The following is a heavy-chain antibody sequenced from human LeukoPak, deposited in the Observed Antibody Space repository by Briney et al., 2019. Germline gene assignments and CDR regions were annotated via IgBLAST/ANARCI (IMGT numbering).Heavy chain of an antibody. V-gene: IGHV1-18*01. Sequence: ASVKVSCKASGFTFTNCAMHWVRQAPGQRLEWMGWISAYNGNTNYAQKLQGRVTMTTDTSTSTAYMELRSLRSDDTAVYYCARSVVVTPRRYYGMDVWGQGTTVTVSS. D-gene: IGHD2-21*02. CDR2: ISAYNGNT. CDR1: GFTFTNCA. J-gene: IGHJ6*02. CDR3: ARSVVVTPRRYYGMDV.